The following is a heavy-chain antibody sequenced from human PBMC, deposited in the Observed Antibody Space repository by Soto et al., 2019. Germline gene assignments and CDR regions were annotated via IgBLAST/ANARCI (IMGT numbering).Heavy chain of an antibody. CDR3: GRGSGSIYYYYGMDV. CDR2: INHSGSS. V-gene: IGHV4-34*01. J-gene: IGHJ6*02. Sequence: SETLSLTCAVYGGSFSGYDWTWIRQPPGTGLEWIGEINHSGSSNYNPSLKSRVTISVDTSKNQFSLKLSSVTAADTAVYYCGRGSGSIYYYYGMDVWGQGTTVTVSS. CDR1: GGSFSGYD. D-gene: IGHD3-10*01.